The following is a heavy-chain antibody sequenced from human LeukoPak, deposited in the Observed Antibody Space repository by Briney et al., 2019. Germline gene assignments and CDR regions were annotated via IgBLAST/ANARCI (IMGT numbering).Heavy chain of an antibody. CDR2: IYTSGST. Sequence: SETLSLTCTVSGGSISSGSYYWSWIRQPAGKGLEWIGRIYTSGSTNYNPSLKSRVTISVDTSKNQFSLELSSVTAADTAVYYCASTYSYYYGSGSYYNPFDYWGQGTLVTVSS. CDR3: ASTYSYYYGSGSYYNPFDY. J-gene: IGHJ4*02. V-gene: IGHV4-61*02. CDR1: GGSISSGSYY. D-gene: IGHD3-10*01.